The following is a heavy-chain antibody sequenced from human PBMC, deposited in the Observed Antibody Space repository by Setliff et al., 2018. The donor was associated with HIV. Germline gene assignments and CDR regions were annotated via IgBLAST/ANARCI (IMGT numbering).Heavy chain of an antibody. V-gene: IGHV4-28*01. J-gene: IGHJ6*03. CDR2: IYNSGST. CDR3: ALTGHRLLRGYMDV. CDR1: GSSISSSYR. Sequence: SETLSLTCAVSGSSISSSYRWGWIRQSPGKGLEWIGNIYNSGSTYYNPSLKSRVTMSVDTSKKHFSLNLKSVTAADTAVYYCALTGHRLLRGYMDVWGKGTTVTVSS. D-gene: IGHD2-15*01.